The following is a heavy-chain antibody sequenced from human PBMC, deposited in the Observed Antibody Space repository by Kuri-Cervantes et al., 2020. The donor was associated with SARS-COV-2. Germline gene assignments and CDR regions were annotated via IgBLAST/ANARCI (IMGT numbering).Heavy chain of an antibody. D-gene: IGHD3-22*01. V-gene: IGHV4-39*07. CDR3: ARARYYDSSGYYSYYHYMDV. CDR2: IYYSGST. Sequence: ESLKSSCTVSGGSISSSSYYWGWIRQPPGKGLEWIGSIYYSGSTYYNPSLKSRVTISVDTSKDQFSLKLSSVTAADTAVYYCARARYYDSSGYYSYYHYMDVWGKGTTVTVSS. CDR1: GGSISSSSYY. J-gene: IGHJ6*03.